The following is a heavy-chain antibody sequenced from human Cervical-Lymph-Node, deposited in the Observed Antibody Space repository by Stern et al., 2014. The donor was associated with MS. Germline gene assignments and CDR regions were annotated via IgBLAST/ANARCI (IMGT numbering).Heavy chain of an antibody. D-gene: IGHD3-3*01. V-gene: IGHV2-70*04. Sequence: QVTLKESGPALVQPTQTLTLTCTFSGFSLITSGTRVSWIRQPPGKALEWLARIDWNDKTFYNTSLMSRLTISKDTSKNQVVLTMTNMDPVDTATYYCARMMGSGYRHYFDYWGQGISVTVSS. CDR1: GFSLITSGTR. J-gene: IGHJ4*02. CDR2: IDWNDKT. CDR3: ARMMGSGYRHYFDY.